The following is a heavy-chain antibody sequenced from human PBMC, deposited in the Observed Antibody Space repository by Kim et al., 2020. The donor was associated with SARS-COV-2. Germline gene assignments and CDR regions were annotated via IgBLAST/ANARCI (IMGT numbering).Heavy chain of an antibody. CDR3: ATSTPDSYYAMDV. D-gene: IGHD2-15*01. J-gene: IGHJ6*02. V-gene: IGHV4-34*01. Sequence: NYNPTLQSRVTLSVDTSKNQSSLKRSAVAAADTAVYYCATSTPDSYYAMDVWGQGTTVTVSS.